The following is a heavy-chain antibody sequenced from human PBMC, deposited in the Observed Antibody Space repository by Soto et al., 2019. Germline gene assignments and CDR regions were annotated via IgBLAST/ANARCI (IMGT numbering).Heavy chain of an antibody. CDR1: GFSFNNYW. CDR2: IKSDGSDK. CDR3: ARSRYGYGFDF. D-gene: IGHD5-18*01. Sequence: PGGSLRLSCAASGFSFNNYWVNWVRQAPGQGLEWVANIKSDGSDKYYVDSVRGRFTTSRDNANNSLYLRMTSLRAEDSAVYYCARSRYGYGFDFWGLVTLVTVSS. J-gene: IGHJ4*02. V-gene: IGHV3-7*01.